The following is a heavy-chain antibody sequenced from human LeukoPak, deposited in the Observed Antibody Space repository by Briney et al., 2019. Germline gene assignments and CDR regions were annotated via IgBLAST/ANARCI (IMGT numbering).Heavy chain of an antibody. Sequence: SETLSLTCIVSGGSISSYYWSWIRQPPGKGLEWIGYIYSSGSTNSNPSLKSRVTISVDTSKSQFSLKMTSVTAADTAVYYCARQGSGGWAFDIWGQGTMVTVSS. J-gene: IGHJ3*02. D-gene: IGHD4-23*01. CDR1: GGSISSYY. V-gene: IGHV4-59*08. CDR3: ARQGSGGWAFDI. CDR2: IYSSGST.